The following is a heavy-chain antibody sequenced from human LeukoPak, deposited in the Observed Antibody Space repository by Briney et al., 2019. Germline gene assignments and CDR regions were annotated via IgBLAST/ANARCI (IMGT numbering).Heavy chain of an antibody. D-gene: IGHD6-6*01. CDR2: IYHSGST. CDR3: ASYIAALHYFDY. J-gene: IGHJ4*02. Sequence: PSQTLSLTCAVSGGSISSGGYSWSWIRQPPGKGLEWIGYIYHSGSTYYNPSLKSRVTISVDTSKNQFSLKLSSVTAADTAVYYCASYIAALHYFDYWGQGTLVTVSS. CDR1: GGSISSGGYS. V-gene: IGHV4-30-2*05.